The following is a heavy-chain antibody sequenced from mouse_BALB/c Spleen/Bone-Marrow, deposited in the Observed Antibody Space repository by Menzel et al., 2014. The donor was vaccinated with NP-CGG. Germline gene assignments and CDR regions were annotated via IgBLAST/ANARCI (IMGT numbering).Heavy chain of an antibody. CDR2: INPGTGYT. CDR1: GYTFTNYW. J-gene: IGHJ4*01. CDR3: ARETGTYVMDY. D-gene: IGHD4-1*01. Sequence: VQLQQSGAELTKPGASVTMSCQASGYTFTNYWIHWIKQRPGLGLVWIGYINPGTGYTDYNPNFKDKATLTADKSSITAYMQLSSLTSEDSSVYYCARETGTYVMDYWGQGTSVTVTS. V-gene: IGHV1-7*01.